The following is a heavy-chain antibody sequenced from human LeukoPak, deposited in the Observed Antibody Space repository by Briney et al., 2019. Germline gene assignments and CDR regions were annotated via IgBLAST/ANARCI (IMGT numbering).Heavy chain of an antibody. CDR3: LFGGVIGNYDY. Sequence: PGGSLRLSCAASGFTFSSYSMNWVRQASGKGLEWVGRIRSKANSYATAYAASVKGRFTISRDDSKNTAYLQMNSLKTEDTAVYYCLFGGVIGNYDYWGQGTLVTVSS. J-gene: IGHJ4*02. CDR2: IRSKANSYAT. D-gene: IGHD3-16*02. V-gene: IGHV3-73*01. CDR1: GFTFSSYS.